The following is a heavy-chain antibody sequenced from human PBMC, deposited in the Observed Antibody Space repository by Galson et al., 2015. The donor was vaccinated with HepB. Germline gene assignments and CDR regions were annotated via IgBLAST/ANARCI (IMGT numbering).Heavy chain of an antibody. CDR2: ISTYNDNT. Sequence: SVKVSCKASGYTFTSYGFNWVRQAPGQGLEWMGWISTYNDNTHYAQNLQGRVTMTTDTSTSTVYMELSSLRSEDTAVYYCASSYGGNSGGFDYWGQGTLVTVSS. CDR1: GYTFTSYG. CDR3: ASSYGGNSGGFDY. V-gene: IGHV1-18*01. J-gene: IGHJ4*02. D-gene: IGHD4-23*01.